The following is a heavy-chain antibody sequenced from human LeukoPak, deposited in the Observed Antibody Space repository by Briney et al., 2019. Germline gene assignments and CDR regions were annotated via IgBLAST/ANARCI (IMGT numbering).Heavy chain of an antibody. CDR2: ISYDGSDR. CDR1: EFTFNSYG. D-gene: IGHD6-19*01. Sequence: GGSLRLSCAASEFTFNSYGMHWVRQAPGKGLEWVAVISYDGSDRYYADSVKGRFTISRDNSKNTLYLQMDSLRPEDTAAYYCAKGSVAGTWNYIEDWGQGTLVTVSS. CDR3: AKGSVAGTWNYIED. V-gene: IGHV3-30*18. J-gene: IGHJ4*02.